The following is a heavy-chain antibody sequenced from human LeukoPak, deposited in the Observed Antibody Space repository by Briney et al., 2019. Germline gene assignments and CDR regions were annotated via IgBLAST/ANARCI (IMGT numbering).Heavy chain of an antibody. CDR2: IYYSGST. V-gene: IGHV4-39*01. CDR1: GGSISSSSYY. J-gene: IGHJ4*02. CDR3: TSLYSGWYSSPFDY. Sequence: SETLSLTCTVSGGSISSSSYYWGWIRQPPGKGLEWIGSIYYSGSTYYNPSLKSRVTISVDTSKNQFSLKLSSVTAADTAVYYCTSLYSGWYSSPFDYWGQGTLVTVSS. D-gene: IGHD6-19*01.